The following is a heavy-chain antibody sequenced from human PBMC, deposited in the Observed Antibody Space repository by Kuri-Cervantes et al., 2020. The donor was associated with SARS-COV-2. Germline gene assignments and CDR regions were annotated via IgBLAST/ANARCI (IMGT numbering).Heavy chain of an antibody. Sequence: ASVKVSCKASGYTFTGHYMHWVRQAPGQGLEWMGWINPNSGGTNYAQKFQGRVTMTRDTSISTAYMELSRLRSDDTAVYHCARDDGKPTYYYGSGSYRYWGQGTLVTVSS. CDR2: INPNSGGT. V-gene: IGHV1-2*02. CDR1: GYTFTGHY. D-gene: IGHD3-10*01. J-gene: IGHJ4*02. CDR3: ARDDGKPTYYYGSGSYRY.